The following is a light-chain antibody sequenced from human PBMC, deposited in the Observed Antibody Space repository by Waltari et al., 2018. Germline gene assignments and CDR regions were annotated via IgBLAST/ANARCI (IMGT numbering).Light chain of an antibody. CDR2: GNS. CDR3: QSYDSSLGGSV. Sequence: QSVLTPPPSVSGAPGQRVTIPCTGSSANIGPGYDVNWYQQLPGKVPKLLIYGNSNRPSGVPDRISGSKSGTSASLAITGLQAEDEADYYCQSYDSSLGGSVFGGGTKLTVL. J-gene: IGLJ2*01. V-gene: IGLV1-40*01. CDR1: SANIGPGYD.